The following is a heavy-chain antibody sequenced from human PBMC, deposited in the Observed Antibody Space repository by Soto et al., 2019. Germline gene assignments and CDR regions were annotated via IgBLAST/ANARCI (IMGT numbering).Heavy chain of an antibody. CDR1: GFTFSSYA. D-gene: IGHD2-2*01. V-gene: IGHV3-23*01. Sequence: GGSLRLSCAASGFTFSSYAMSWVRQAPGKGLEWVSAISGSGGSTYYADSVKGRFTISRDNSKNTLYLQMNSLRAEDTAVYYCAKDWPDVVAVPAAMGFDYWGQGTLVTVSS. J-gene: IGHJ4*02. CDR2: ISGSGGST. CDR3: AKDWPDVVAVPAAMGFDY.